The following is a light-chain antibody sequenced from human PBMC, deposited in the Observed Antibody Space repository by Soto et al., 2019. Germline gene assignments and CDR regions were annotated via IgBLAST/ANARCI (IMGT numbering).Light chain of an antibody. V-gene: IGKV1-39*01. CDR1: QYISSY. CDR2: AAS. CDR3: QQSYSNVALT. Sequence: DIQMTQSPSSLSASVGDRVTITCRASQYISSYLNWYQQKPGKAPERLIYAASNLPSGVPSRFSGSGSGTEFTLTISSLQHEDSATYYCQQSYSNVALTFGGGTRVEI. J-gene: IGKJ4*01.